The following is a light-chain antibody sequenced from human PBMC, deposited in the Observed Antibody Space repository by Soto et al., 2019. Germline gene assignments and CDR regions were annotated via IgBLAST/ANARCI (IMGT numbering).Light chain of an antibody. CDR2: SNN. V-gene: IGLV1-47*02. CDR3: AAWDDSLSGYV. J-gene: IGLJ1*01. CDR1: SSNIGSNY. Sequence: QAVVTQPPSASGTPGQRVTISCSGSSSNIGSNYVYWYQQLPGTAPKLLIYSNNQRPSGVPDRFSGSKSGTSASLAISGLRSEDEADYYCAAWDDSLSGYVFGTGTK.